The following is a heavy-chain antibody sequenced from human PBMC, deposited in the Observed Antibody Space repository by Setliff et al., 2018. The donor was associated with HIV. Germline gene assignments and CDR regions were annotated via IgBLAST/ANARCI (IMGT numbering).Heavy chain of an antibody. V-gene: IGHV4-59*11. CDR2: IYYNVNN. CDR3: TTGGSMTTMTT. CDR1: GVSISSQY. D-gene: IGHD4-4*01. Sequence: SETLSLTCAVSGVSISSQYWSWIRQPPGKGLEWIGFIYYNVNNNYNPSLKSRVSISIDTSKNQFSLTLTAATAADTAVYYCTTGGSMTTMTTWGQGTLVTVSS. J-gene: IGHJ4*02.